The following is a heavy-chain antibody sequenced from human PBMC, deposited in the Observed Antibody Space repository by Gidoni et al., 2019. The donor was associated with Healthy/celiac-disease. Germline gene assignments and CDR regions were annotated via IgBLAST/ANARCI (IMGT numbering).Heavy chain of an antibody. CDR3: VRRSYYYDSSGYYFPD. CDR2: ISSNGGST. CDR1: GFTFSSYG. V-gene: IGHV3-64D*06. Sequence: EVQVVESGGGLVQPGGSLRLSCSASGFTFSSYGMYWVRQAPGKGLEYVSGISSNGGSTYYADSVKGRFIISRDNSKNTLYLQMSSLRAEDTAVYYCVRRSYYYDSSGYYFPDWGQGTLVTVSS. D-gene: IGHD3-22*01. J-gene: IGHJ4*02.